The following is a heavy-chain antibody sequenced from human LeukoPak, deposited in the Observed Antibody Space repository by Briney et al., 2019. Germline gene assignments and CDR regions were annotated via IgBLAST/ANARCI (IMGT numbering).Heavy chain of an antibody. V-gene: IGHV3-66*04. CDR3: ARPNYYYYGMDV. J-gene: IGHJ6*02. CDR1: GFTVSSNY. CDR2: IYSGGST. Sequence: GGSLRLSCAASGFTVSSNYMSWVREAPGKGLDWVSVIYSGGSTYYADSVKGRFTISRDNSKNTLYLQMNSLRAEDTAVYYCARPNYYYYGMDVWGQGTTVTVSS.